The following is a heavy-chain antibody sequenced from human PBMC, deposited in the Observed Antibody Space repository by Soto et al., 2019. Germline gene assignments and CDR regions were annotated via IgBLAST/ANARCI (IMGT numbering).Heavy chain of an antibody. CDR2: TYYRSKWYN. CDR3: ARSRTGTTVFYYYGMDV. J-gene: IGHJ6*02. D-gene: IGHD1-7*01. V-gene: IGHV6-1*01. CDR1: GDSASSNSAA. Sequence: SQTLSLTCAISGDSASSNSAAWNWIRQSPSRGLEWLGRTYYRSKWYNDYAVSVKSRITINPDTSKNQFSLQLNSVTPEDTAVYYCARSRTGTTVFYYYGMDVWGQGTKVTVSS.